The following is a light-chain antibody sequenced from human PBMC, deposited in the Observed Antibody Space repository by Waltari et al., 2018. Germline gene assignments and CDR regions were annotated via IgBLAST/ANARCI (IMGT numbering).Light chain of an antibody. J-gene: IGLJ2*01. CDR1: SSDVGGYNY. V-gene: IGLV2-8*01. Sequence: QSALTQPPSASGSPGQSVTISCTGTSSDVGGYNYVSWYRQHPGKAPELMIFEVSKRHSGVPDRFSGSKSGNTASLTVSGLQAEDEADYYCSSYAGSNSFDVVFGGGTKLTVL. CDR3: SSYAGSNSFDVV. CDR2: EVS.